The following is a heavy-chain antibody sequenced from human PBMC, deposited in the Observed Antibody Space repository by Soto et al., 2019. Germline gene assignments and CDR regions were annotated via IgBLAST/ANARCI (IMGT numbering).Heavy chain of an antibody. D-gene: IGHD5-18*01. J-gene: IGHJ4*02. CDR2: VNSVGGST. V-gene: IGHV3-23*01. CDR3: AKHXPDGYVFDY. Sequence: ELQLLESGGGLVQPGGSLRLSCAASGFTFSSYAMSWVRQAPGKGLQWVSAVNSVGGSTYYADSVKGRFTISRDNSKNTLYLXXXSLXAEDTAVYYCAKHXPDGYVFDYWGQGTLVTVSS. CDR1: GFTFSSYA.